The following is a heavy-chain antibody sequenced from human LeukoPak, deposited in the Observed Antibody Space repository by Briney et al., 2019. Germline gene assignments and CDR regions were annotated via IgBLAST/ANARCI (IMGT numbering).Heavy chain of an antibody. D-gene: IGHD3-9*01. Sequence: SETLSLTCTVSGGSISSSSYYWGWIRQPPGKGLEWIGSIYYSGSTYYNPSLKSRVTISVDTSKNQFSLKLSSVTAADTAVYYCARDPLRYFPYYFDYWGQGTLVTVSS. J-gene: IGHJ4*02. V-gene: IGHV4-39*07. CDR2: IYYSGST. CDR3: ARDPLRYFPYYFDY. CDR1: GGSISSSSYY.